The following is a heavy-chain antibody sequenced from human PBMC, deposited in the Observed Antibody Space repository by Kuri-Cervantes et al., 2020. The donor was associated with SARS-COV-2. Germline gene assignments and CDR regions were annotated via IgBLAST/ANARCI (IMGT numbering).Heavy chain of an antibody. V-gene: IGHV3-11*03. J-gene: IGHJ4*02. D-gene: IGHD3-3*01. CDR1: GFTFSDYY. CDR2: ISSSGTYT. CDR3: ASTWGHYDFWSDYLYNFDY. Sequence: LSLTCAASGFTFSDYYMSWIRQAPGKGLEWLSYISSSGTYTNYADSVKGRFTISRDNAKNSLYLQMNSLRAEDTAVYYCASTWGHYDFWSDYLYNFDYWGQGTLVTVSS.